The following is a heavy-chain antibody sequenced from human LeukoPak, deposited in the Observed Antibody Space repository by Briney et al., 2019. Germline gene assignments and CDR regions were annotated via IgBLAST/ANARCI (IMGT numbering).Heavy chain of an antibody. V-gene: IGHV3-30*02. CDR3: AKDYSSGWYGLGYYYYYMDV. CDR1: EFTFSTYA. CDR2: IRYDGSNK. D-gene: IGHD6-19*01. Sequence: GGSLRLSCAASEFTFSTYAMHWVRQAPGKGLEWVAFIRYDGSNKYYADSVKGRFTISRDNSKNTLYLQMNSRRAEDTAVYYCAKDYSSGWYGLGYYYYYMDVWGKGTTVTISS. J-gene: IGHJ6*03.